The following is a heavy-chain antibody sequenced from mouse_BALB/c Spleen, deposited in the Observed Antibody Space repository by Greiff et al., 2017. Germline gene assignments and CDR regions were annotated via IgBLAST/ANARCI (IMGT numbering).Heavy chain of an antibody. V-gene: IGHV3-2*02. CDR2: ISYSGST. D-gene: IGHD2-4*01. Sequence: EVKLLESGPGLVKPSQSLSLTCTVTGYSITSDYAWNWIRQFPGNKLEWMGYISYSGSTSYNPSLKSRISITRDTSKNQFFLQLNSVTTEDTATYYCARDYYDWAYWGQGTLVTVSA. CDR3: ARDYYDWAY. J-gene: IGHJ3*01. CDR1: GYSITSDYA.